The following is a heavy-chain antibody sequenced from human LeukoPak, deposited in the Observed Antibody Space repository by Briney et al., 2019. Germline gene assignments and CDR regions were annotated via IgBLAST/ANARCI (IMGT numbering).Heavy chain of an antibody. CDR3: ARYSDCSSTSCYWGDNWFDP. D-gene: IGHD2-2*01. Sequence: SETLSLTCTVSGGSISSYYWSWIRQPAGKGLEWIGRIYTSGSTNYNPSLKSRVTISVDTSKNQFSLKLSSVTAADTAVYYCARYSDCSSTSCYWGDNWFDPWGQGTLVTVSS. CDR1: GGSISSYY. J-gene: IGHJ5*02. V-gene: IGHV4-4*07. CDR2: IYTSGST.